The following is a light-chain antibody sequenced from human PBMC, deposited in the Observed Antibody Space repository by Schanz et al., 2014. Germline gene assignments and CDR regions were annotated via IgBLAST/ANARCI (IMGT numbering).Light chain of an antibody. CDR1: QSVSSN. V-gene: IGKV3D-15*01. CDR3: QQHDFSLVT. J-gene: IGKJ4*01. Sequence: EIVMTQSPATLSVSPGERATLSCRASQSVSSNLAWYQQKPGQAPRLLIYGASSSATGIPYRFSGSGSGTDFTLTISRLEPEDFAVYYCQQHDFSLVTFGGGTKVEIK. CDR2: GAS.